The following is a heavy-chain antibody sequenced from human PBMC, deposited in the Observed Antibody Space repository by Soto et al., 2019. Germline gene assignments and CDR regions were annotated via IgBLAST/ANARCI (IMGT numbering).Heavy chain of an antibody. CDR3: AKSRVFIGAIVTLLDS. CDR1: GFTYSTYT. D-gene: IGHD3-16*02. J-gene: IGHJ4*02. CDR2: ISYDGNNK. Sequence: GGSLRLSCAASGFTYSTYTMHWVRQAPGKGLEWVAVISYDGNNKFYADSVKGRFTISRDNSKNTLYLQMNSLRAEDTAVYYCAKSRVFIGAIVTLLDSWGQGTQVTVSS. V-gene: IGHV3-30-3*01.